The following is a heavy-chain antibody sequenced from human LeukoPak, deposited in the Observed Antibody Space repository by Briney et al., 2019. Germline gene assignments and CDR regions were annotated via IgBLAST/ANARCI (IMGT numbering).Heavy chain of an antibody. Sequence: GSLRLSCAASGFTFSSYDMHWVRQAPGKGLEWLAFIRYDGSYQYYADSVKGRFTISRDNSKNTPYLQMNSLRAEDTAVYYCATPKADYYPFDYWGQGTLVTVSS. J-gene: IGHJ4*02. CDR1: GFTFSSYD. D-gene: IGHD3-22*01. CDR3: ATPKADYYPFDY. V-gene: IGHV3-30*02. CDR2: IRYDGSYQ.